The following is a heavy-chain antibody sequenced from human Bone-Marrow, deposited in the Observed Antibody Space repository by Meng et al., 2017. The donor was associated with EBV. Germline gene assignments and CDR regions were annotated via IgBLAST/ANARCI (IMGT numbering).Heavy chain of an antibody. V-gene: IGHV4-39*02. Sequence: QVQLQESGPGLVKPSEXLSLSCPVSGGSITSSSYYWSWIRQPPGKGLEWIGNIHYTGTTYYNPSLKSRVTISVDTSKTQFSLKLSSVTAADTAVYYCTRGKRITMQSSGAWFEYWGQGTLVTVSS. D-gene: IGHD3-10*01. J-gene: IGHJ4*02. CDR3: TRGKRITMQSSGAWFEY. CDR2: IHYTGTT. CDR1: GGSITSSSYY.